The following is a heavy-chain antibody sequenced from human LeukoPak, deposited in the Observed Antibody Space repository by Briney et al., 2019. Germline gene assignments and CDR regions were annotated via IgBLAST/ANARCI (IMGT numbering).Heavy chain of an antibody. J-gene: IGHJ6*03. CDR3: AKNMNYYYMDV. Sequence: PGGSLRLSCVASGFTFRNYGMHWVRQAPGKGLEWVAFIRYDESDKYYADSVKGRFTISRDNSKNTLYVQMNSLRAEDTAVYYCAKNMNYYYMDVWGTGTTVTVSS. CDR1: GFTFRNYG. CDR2: IRYDESDK. V-gene: IGHV3-30*02. D-gene: IGHD2/OR15-2a*01.